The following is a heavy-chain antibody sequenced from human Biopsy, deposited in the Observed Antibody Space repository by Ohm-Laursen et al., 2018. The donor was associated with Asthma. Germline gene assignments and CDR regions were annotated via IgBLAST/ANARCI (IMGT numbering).Heavy chain of an antibody. Sequence: SSVKVSCKSLGGTFNTYVIGWVRQAPGQGLKWMGGINSVFGTTTYPQKLQDRVTITADDSTSTVYMELSSLRSEDTAVYYCARKAGSCISRTCYSLDFWGQGTLVTVSS. D-gene: IGHD2-2*01. V-gene: IGHV1-69*01. CDR3: ARKAGSCISRTCYSLDF. J-gene: IGHJ4*02. CDR2: INSVFGTT. CDR1: GGTFNTYV.